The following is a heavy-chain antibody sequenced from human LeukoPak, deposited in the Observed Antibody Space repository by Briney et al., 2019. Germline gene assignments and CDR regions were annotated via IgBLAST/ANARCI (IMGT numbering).Heavy chain of an antibody. Sequence: GGSLRLSCAASGFNFSNYDMHWVRQAPGKGLEWVAFIQNDRSNKYYADSVKGRFTISRDNSKNTLYLQMNSLRAEDTAVYYCAKAYTDHLADWGQGTLVTVSS. CDR3: AKAYTDHLAD. CDR1: GFNFSNYD. V-gene: IGHV3-30*02. CDR2: IQNDRSNK. J-gene: IGHJ4*02. D-gene: IGHD4-11*01.